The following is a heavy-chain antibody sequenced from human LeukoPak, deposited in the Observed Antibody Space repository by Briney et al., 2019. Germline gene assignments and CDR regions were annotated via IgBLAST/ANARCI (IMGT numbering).Heavy chain of an antibody. Sequence: SVKVSCKASGYTFTSYGISWVRQAPGQGLEWMGWISAYNGNTNYAQKLQGRVTMTTDTSTSTAYMELRSLRSDDTAVYYCARDLVNGYSYGFSYYFDYWGQGTLVTVSS. V-gene: IGHV1-18*01. J-gene: IGHJ4*02. CDR3: ARDLVNGYSYGFSYYFDY. CDR2: ISAYNGNT. D-gene: IGHD5-18*01. CDR1: GYTFTSYG.